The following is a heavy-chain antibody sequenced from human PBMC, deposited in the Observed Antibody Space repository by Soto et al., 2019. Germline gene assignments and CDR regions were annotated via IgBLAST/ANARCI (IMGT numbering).Heavy chain of an antibody. V-gene: IGHV1-69*13. D-gene: IGHD2-2*01. CDR3: ARECSSTSCWSNWFDP. J-gene: IGHJ5*02. CDR2: IIPIFGTA. Sequence: SVKVSCKASGGTFSSYAISWVRQAPGQGLEWMGGIIPIFGTANYAQKFQGRVTITADESTSTAYMELSSLRSEDTAVYYCARECSSTSCWSNWFDPWGQGTLVTVSS. CDR1: GGTFSSYA.